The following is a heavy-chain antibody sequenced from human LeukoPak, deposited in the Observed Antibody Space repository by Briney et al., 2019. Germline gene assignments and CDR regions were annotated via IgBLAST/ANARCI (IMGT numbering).Heavy chain of an antibody. J-gene: IGHJ5*02. CDR3: ARYCSSTNCYKGGFDP. CDR2: IYYSGNT. Sequence: SETLSLTCTVSGGSISSGGYYWSWIRQHPGKGLEWIGYIYYSGNTYSNPSLKSRVTISVDTSKNQFSLNLSSVTAADTAVYYCARYCSSTNCYKGGFDPWGQGTLVTVSS. V-gene: IGHV4-31*03. D-gene: IGHD2-2*02. CDR1: GGSISSGGYY.